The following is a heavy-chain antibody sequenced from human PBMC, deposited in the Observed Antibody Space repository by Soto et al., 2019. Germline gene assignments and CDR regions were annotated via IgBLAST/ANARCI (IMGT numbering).Heavy chain of an antibody. J-gene: IGHJ4*02. CDR2: IYHSGTT. CDR3: ARRYSVAGPYYFDY. D-gene: IGHD6-19*01. V-gene: IGHV4-4*02. CDR1: SGSISNSNW. Sequence: QVLLQESGPGLVKPSGTLSLTCAVSSGSISNSNWWTWVRQPPGKGLEWIGEIYHSGTTSYNPSLRSRLTISVDKSKNQSSLKLTSVTAADTAVYYCARRYSVAGPYYFDYWGQGTLVTVSS.